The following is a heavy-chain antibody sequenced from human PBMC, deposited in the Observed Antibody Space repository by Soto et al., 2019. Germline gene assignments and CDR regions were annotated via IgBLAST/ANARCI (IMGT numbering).Heavy chain of an antibody. J-gene: IGHJ4*02. CDR3: AREDRNDYDSSGYCH. CDR1: GGSIRSGRYY. Sequence: LSLTCTVSGGSIRSGRYYWSWIRQHPGKGLEWIGYIHYSGSTYYNPSLKSRLSISVDTSKNQFSLKLSSVTAADTAVYYCAREDRNDYDSSGYCHWGQGALVTVS. CDR2: IHYSGST. D-gene: IGHD3-22*01. V-gene: IGHV4-31*03.